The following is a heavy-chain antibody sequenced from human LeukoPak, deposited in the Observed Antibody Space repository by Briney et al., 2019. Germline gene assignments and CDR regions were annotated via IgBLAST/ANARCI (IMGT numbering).Heavy chain of an antibody. J-gene: IGHJ5*02. V-gene: IGHV4-39*01. CDR1: GGSNSGSSYN. D-gene: IGHD6-13*01. CDR2: IDNSGST. Sequence: SETLSLTCTVSGGSNSGSSYNWGWIRQPPGKGLEWIGSIDNSGSTYYNPSLKSRVTISADTSKDQFSLKLTSVTAADTAFYFCARPPGIAAAWFDPWGQGTLVTVSS. CDR3: ARPPGIAAAWFDP.